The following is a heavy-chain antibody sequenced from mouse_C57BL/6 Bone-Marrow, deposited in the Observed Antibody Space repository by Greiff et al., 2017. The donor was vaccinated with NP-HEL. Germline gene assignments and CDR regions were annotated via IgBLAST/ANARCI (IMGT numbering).Heavy chain of an antibody. Sequence: VKLQESGAELARPGASVKLSCKASGYTFTSYGISWVKQRTGQGLEWIGEIYPRSGNTYYNEKFKGKATLTADKSSSTAYMELRSLTSEDSAVYFCARRKIANWDDAMDYWGQGTSVTVSS. D-gene: IGHD4-1*02. CDR2: IYPRSGNT. CDR3: ARRKIANWDDAMDY. J-gene: IGHJ4*01. V-gene: IGHV1-81*01. CDR1: GYTFTSYG.